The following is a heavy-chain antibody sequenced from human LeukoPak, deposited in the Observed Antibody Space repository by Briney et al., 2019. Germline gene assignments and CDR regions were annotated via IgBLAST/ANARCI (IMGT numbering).Heavy chain of an antibody. J-gene: IGHJ4*02. CDR3: TRMTAGHDY. V-gene: IGHV4-34*01. D-gene: IGHD2-21*02. Sequence: SETLSLTCAVSGVSFDDYYWSWVRQTPGKGLEWIGEINHSGYTNDSPSLKSRVTLSIDTSRKQFSLNLRSVTVADTGIYYCTRMTAGHDYWGQGTRFTLSS. CDR2: INHSGYT. CDR1: GVSFDDYY.